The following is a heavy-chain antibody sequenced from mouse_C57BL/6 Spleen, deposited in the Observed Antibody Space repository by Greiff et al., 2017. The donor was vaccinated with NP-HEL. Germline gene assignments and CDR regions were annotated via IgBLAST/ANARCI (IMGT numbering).Heavy chain of an antibody. J-gene: IGHJ3*01. CDR2: IDPENGDT. V-gene: IGHV14-4*01. D-gene: IGHD1-1*01. CDR3: TLSSYEESWFAY. CDR1: GFNIKDDY. Sequence: EVQLQESGAELVRPGASVKLSCTASGFNIKDDYMHWVKQRPEQGLEWIGWIDPENGDTEYASQFPGKATITADTSSNTAYLQLSSLTSEDTAVYYCTLSSYEESWFAYWGQGTLVTVSA.